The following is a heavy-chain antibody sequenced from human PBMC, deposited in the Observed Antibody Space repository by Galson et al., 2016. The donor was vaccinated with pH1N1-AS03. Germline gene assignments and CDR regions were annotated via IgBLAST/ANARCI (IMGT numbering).Heavy chain of an antibody. CDR1: GYTFTDYN. CDR3: ATDGPRGSLSS. D-gene: IGHD6-6*01. J-gene: IGHJ4*02. V-gene: IGHV1-69-2*01. Sequence: VKVSCKVSGYTFTDYNMHWVQQAPGKGLEWMGLVDPDTSKTKYAEKFQGRVTITADTSRDTAYMDLSGLRSSDTAIYYCATDGPRGSLSSWGQGTLVTVSS. CDR2: VDPDTSKT.